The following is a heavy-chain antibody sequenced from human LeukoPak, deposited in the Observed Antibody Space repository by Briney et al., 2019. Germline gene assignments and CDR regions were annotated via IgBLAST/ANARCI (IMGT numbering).Heavy chain of an antibody. CDR2: ISYDGSNK. CDR3: ARAIAVGTFDY. CDR1: GFTFSSYA. V-gene: IGHV3-30-3*01. Sequence: QTGGSLRLSCAASGFTFSSYAMHWDRQAPGKGLEWVAVISYDGSNKYYADSVKGRFTISRDNSKNTLYLQMNSLRAEDTAVYYCARAIAVGTFDYWGQGTLVTVSS. J-gene: IGHJ4*02. D-gene: IGHD6-19*01.